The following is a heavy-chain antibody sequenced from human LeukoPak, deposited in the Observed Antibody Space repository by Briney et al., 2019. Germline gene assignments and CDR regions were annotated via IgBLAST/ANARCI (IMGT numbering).Heavy chain of an antibody. J-gene: IGHJ5*02. Sequence: ASVKVSCKASGYTFTSYYMHWVRQAPGQGLEWMGIINPSGGSTSYAQKFQGRVTMTRDMSTSTVYMVLSSLRSEGTAVYYCARTAAGFQGPWFDPWGQGTLVTVSS. D-gene: IGHD6-13*01. CDR2: INPSGGST. V-gene: IGHV1-46*01. CDR3: ARTAAGFQGPWFDP. CDR1: GYTFTSYY.